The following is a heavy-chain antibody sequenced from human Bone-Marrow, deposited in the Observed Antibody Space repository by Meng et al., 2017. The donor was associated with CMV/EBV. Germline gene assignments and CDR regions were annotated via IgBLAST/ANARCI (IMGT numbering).Heavy chain of an antibody. CDR3: TRRSKLPHCSSTSCYMGTYYYYGMAV. J-gene: IGHJ6*02. D-gene: IGHD2-2*01. CDR2: IRSKAYGGTT. V-gene: IGHV3-49*04. CDR1: GFTFSSYG. Sequence: GGSLRLSCAASGFTFSSYGMHWVRQAPGKGLEWVGFIRSKAYGGTTEYAASVKGRFTISRDDSKSIAYLQMNSLKTEDTAVYYCTRRSKLPHCSSTSCYMGTYYYYGMAVWGQGTTVTVSS.